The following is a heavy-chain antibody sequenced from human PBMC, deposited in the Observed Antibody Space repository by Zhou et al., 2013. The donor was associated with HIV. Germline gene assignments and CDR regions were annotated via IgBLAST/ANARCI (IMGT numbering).Heavy chain of an antibody. CDR3: ARDRDVVPIVAATSWFDS. D-gene: IGHD2-15*01. Sequence: QVQLVQSGAEVKKPGSSVKVSCKTSGDTFSSYAITWVRQAPGQGLEWMGRIIPIFGPAIYAQKFQGRVSITADESTSTVYMELKRLSSDDTAVYYCARDRDVVPIVAATSWFDSWGRGTLVTVSS. V-gene: IGHV1-69*13. CDR2: IIPIFGPA. J-gene: IGHJ5*01. CDR1: GDTFSSYA.